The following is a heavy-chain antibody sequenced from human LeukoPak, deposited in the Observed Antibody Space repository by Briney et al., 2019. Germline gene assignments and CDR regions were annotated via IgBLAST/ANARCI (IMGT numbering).Heavy chain of an antibody. CDR2: IYSSGST. CDR3: ARLSSSEHDY. J-gene: IGHJ4*02. Sequence: SETLSLTCTVSGGSISSYYWSWIRQPPGKGLEWIAYIYSSGSTYYNPSLKSRVTISVDTSKNQFSLMLTSVTAADTAVYYCARLSSSEHDYWGQGTLVTVSS. CDR1: GGSISSYY. V-gene: IGHV4-59*01. D-gene: IGHD6-6*01.